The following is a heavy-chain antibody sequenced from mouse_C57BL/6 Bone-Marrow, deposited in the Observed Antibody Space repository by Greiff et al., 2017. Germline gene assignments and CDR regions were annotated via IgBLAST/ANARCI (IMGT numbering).Heavy chain of an antibody. CDR3: ARSGTAQAKAWFAY. CDR1: GYAFSSSW. D-gene: IGHD3-2*02. V-gene: IGHV1-82*01. J-gene: IGHJ3*01. CDR2: IYPGDGDT. Sequence: VQLQQSGPELVKPGASVKISCKASGYAFSSSWMNWVKQRPGKGLEWIGRIYPGDGDTNYNGKFKGKATLTADKSSSTAYMQLSSLTSEDSAVYFCARSGTAQAKAWFAYCGQGTLVTVSA.